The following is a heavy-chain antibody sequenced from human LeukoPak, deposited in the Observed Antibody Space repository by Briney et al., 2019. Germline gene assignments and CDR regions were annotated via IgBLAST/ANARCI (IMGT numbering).Heavy chain of an antibody. CDR3: VKDISYSGSQGAFDM. D-gene: IGHD1-26*01. CDR1: GFTFDDFA. CDR2: INWNSGKI. Sequence: GGSLRLSCAASGFTFDDFAMHWVRRGTGKGLEWVSGINWNSGKIGYADSVKGRFTISRDNAKKSLYLQMNSLRSEDTALYYCVKDISYSGSQGAFDMWGQGTMVTVAS. J-gene: IGHJ3*02. V-gene: IGHV3-9*01.